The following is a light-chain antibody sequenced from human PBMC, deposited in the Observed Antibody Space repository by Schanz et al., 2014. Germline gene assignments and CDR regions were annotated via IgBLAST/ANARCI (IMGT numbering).Light chain of an antibody. CDR2: DAS. CDR3: QQRSNWPPRT. V-gene: IGKV3-11*01. J-gene: IGKJ3*01. CDR1: QSVRSF. Sequence: EIVLTQSPATLSLSPGERATLSCRASQSVRSFLAWYQQKPGQAPRLLIYDASNRATGIPARFSGSGSGTDFTLTISRLEPEDFAVYYCQQRSNWPPRTFGPGTKVDIK.